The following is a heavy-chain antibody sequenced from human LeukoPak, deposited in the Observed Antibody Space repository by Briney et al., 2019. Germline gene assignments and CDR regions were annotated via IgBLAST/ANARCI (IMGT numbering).Heavy chain of an antibody. CDR1: GFTFSTFW. J-gene: IGHJ4*02. D-gene: IGHD3-10*01. Sequence: GGSLRLSCAASGFTFSTFWMHWVRQVPGRGLVWVSRINSDESRTNYADSVKGRFTISRDNAKNTLYLHMNSLRAEDTAVYYCTANYNYWGQGTLVTVSS. CDR2: INSDESRT. CDR3: TANYNY. V-gene: IGHV3-74*01.